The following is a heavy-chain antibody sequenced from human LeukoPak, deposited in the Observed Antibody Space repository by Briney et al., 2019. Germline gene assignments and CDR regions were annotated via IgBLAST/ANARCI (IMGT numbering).Heavy chain of an antibody. J-gene: IGHJ6*02. Sequence: GGSLRLSCAASGFTFSSDSMNWVRQAPGKGLEWVSSISSSSSYIYYADSVKGRFTISRDNAKNSLYLQMNSLRAEDTAVYYCARDLSSVTTSYYYYGMDAWGQGTTVTVSS. CDR3: ARDLSSVTTSYYYYGMDA. CDR1: GFTFSSDS. V-gene: IGHV3-21*01. CDR2: ISSSSSYI. D-gene: IGHD4-11*01.